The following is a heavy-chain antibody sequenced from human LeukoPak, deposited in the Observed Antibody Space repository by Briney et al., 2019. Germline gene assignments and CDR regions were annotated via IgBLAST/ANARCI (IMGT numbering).Heavy chain of an antibody. D-gene: IGHD3-10*01. J-gene: IGHJ5*02. CDR3: ARLHDYGSGSWISFDP. CDR2: IYYSGST. V-gene: IGHV4-59*01. Sequence: SETLSLTCTVSGGSITNYYWSWIRQPPGKGLEWIGYIYYSGSTNYNPSLKSRVTISVDTSKNQFSLKLSSVTAADTAVYYCARLHDYGSGSWISFDPWGQGTLVTVSS. CDR1: GGSITNYY.